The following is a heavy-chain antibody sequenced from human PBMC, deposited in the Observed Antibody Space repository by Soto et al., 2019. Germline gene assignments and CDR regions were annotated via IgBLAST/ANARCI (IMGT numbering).Heavy chain of an antibody. CDR3: AKDPQIDYIWGSYRYGAVDI. J-gene: IGHJ3*02. CDR1: GFTFSSYA. D-gene: IGHD3-16*02. V-gene: IGHV3-23*01. CDR2: ISGSGGST. Sequence: GGSLRLSCAASGFTFSSYAMSWVRQAPGKGLEWVSAISGSGGSTYYADSVKGRFTISRDNSKNTLYLQMNSLRAEDTAVYYCAKDPQIDYIWGSYRYGAVDIWGQGTMVTVSS.